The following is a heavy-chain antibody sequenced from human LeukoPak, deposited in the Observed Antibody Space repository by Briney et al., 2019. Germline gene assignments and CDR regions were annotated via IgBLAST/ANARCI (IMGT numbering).Heavy chain of an antibody. CDR1: AFTFSDYS. CDR3: ARDRLTSGSYFFDY. J-gene: IGHJ4*02. D-gene: IGHD1-26*01. CDR2: ISGRSSTI. V-gene: IGHV3-48*01. Sequence: GGSLGLSCAASAFTFSDYSMNWVRQAPGKGLEWISYISGRSSTIYYADSVRGRFTISRDNAKNSMYLQMNSLRAEDTAVYYCARDRLTSGSYFFDYWGQGTLVTVSS.